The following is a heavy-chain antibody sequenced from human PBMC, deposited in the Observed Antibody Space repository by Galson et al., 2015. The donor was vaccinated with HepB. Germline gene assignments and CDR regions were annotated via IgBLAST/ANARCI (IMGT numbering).Heavy chain of an antibody. CDR3: AREALDGSGKHYFDY. J-gene: IGHJ4*02. Sequence: SLRLSCAASRFTFSSYWMSWVRQAPGKGLEWVANIKQDGSEKYYVDSVKGRFTISRDNAKNSLYLQMNSLRAEDTAVYYCAREALDGSGKHYFDYWGQGTLVTVSS. CDR2: IKQDGSEK. V-gene: IGHV3-7*03. D-gene: IGHD3-10*01. CDR1: RFTFSSYW.